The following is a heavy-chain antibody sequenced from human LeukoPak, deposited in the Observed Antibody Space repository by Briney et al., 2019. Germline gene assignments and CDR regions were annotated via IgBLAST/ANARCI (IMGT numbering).Heavy chain of an antibody. CDR3: ASQRGDYSGGSCYLGRFDP. J-gene: IGHJ5*02. CDR1: GGSFSGYY. Sequence: SETLSLTCAVYGGSFSGYYWSWIRQPPGKGLEWVGEINHSGSTNYNPSLKSRVTISVDTSKNQFSLKLSSVTAADTAVYYCASQRGDYSGGSCYLGRFDPWGQGTLVTVSS. V-gene: IGHV4-34*01. D-gene: IGHD2-15*01. CDR2: INHSGST.